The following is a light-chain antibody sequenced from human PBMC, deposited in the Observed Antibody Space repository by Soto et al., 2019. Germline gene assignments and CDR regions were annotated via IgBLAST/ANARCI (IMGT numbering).Light chain of an antibody. CDR2: EVS. Sequence: QSVLTQPASVSGSPGQSITISCTGTSSDVGGYNYVSWCQQHPGKAPKLMIYEVSNRPSGVSNRFSGSKSGNTASLTISGLQAEDEADYYCSSYTSSSTRVSGGGTKLTVL. V-gene: IGLV2-14*01. CDR1: SSDVGGYNY. J-gene: IGLJ3*02. CDR3: SSYTSSSTRV.